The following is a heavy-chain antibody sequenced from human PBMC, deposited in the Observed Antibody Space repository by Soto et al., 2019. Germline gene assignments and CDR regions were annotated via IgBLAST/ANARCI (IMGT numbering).Heavy chain of an antibody. CDR2: INPSSGST. J-gene: IGHJ6*02. Sequence: QVQLVQSGAEVKKPGASVKVSCKASGYTFTSYYVHWVRQAPGQGLEWMGIINPSSGSTSYAQKFQGRVHMTRDTSTSTVYMELRSVRSDDTAVYYCARGHCSSTSCYEGYYYYYGMDVWGQGTTVTVSS. V-gene: IGHV1-46*01. D-gene: IGHD2-2*01. CDR3: ARGHCSSTSCYEGYYYYYGMDV. CDR1: GYTFTSYY.